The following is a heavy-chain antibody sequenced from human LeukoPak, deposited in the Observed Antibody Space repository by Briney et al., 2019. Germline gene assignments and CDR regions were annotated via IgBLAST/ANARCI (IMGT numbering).Heavy chain of an antibody. CDR1: GFTFSGSA. CDR2: IRSKANSYAT. CDR3: TRLTRYCSGGSCYSVDY. Sequence: GGSLRLSCAASGFTFSGSAMHWVRQASGKGLEWVGRIRSKANSYATAYAASVKGMFTISRDDSKNTAYLQMNSLKTEDTAVYYCTRLTRYCSGGSCYSVDYWGQGTLVTVSS. J-gene: IGHJ4*02. D-gene: IGHD2-15*01. V-gene: IGHV3-73*01.